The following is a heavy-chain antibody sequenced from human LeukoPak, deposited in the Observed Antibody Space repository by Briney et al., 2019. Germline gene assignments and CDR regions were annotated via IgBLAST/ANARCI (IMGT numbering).Heavy chain of an antibody. CDR2: ISPYNGNT. J-gene: IGHJ4*02. V-gene: IGHV1-18*01. CDR1: AYAFTICG. D-gene: IGHD4-11*01. CDR3: ARGSVSTRPFDY. Sequence: GASVTVSFTSSAYAFTICGINWVRQAHGQGLEWMGWISPYNGNTNYAQNLQGRLTITTDTSTSTAYMELRSLRSNDTAVYYCARGSVSTRPFDYWGQGTLVTVSS.